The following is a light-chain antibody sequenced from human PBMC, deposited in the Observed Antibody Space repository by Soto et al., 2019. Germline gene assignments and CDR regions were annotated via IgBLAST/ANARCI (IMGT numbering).Light chain of an antibody. CDR1: QSLLNSNGYNY. CDR2: LGS. CDR3: MQALTAPPT. Sequence: DIVMTQSPLSLPATPGEPASISCRSRQSLLNSNGYNYLDWYLQKPGQSPQLLIYLGSNRDTGVTARFSGSGSGTDFTLKISRVEAEDVGVYHCMQALTAPPTFGQGTKVEIK. V-gene: IGKV2-28*01. J-gene: IGKJ1*01.